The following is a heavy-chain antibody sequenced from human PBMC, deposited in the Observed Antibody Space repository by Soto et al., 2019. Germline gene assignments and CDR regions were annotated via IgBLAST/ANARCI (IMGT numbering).Heavy chain of an antibody. CDR3: ARGKWIVALPQFFDY. J-gene: IGHJ4*02. CDR1: GFTFNSYG. Sequence: GGSLRLSCAASGFTFNSYGMHWVRQAPGKGLEWVAAISYDGSYKSHADSVKGRFTISRDNSKSTLYLQMNSLSPEDTAVYYCARGKWIVALPQFFDYWGQGTLVTVSS. CDR2: ISYDGSYK. D-gene: IGHD3-22*01. V-gene: IGHV3-30*03.